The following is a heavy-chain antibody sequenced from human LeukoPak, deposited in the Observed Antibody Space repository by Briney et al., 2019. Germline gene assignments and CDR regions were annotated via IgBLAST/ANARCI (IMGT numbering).Heavy chain of an antibody. CDR3: ARDLDYYDSSGPDAFDI. CDR1: GGSISSGGYY. D-gene: IGHD3-22*01. CDR2: IYYSGST. J-gene: IGHJ3*02. Sequence: SETLSLTCTVSGGSISSGGYYWSWIRQHPGKGLEWIGYIYYSGSTYYNPSLKSRVTISVDTSKNQFFLKLSSVTAADTAVYYCARDLDYYDSSGPDAFDIWGQGTMVTVSS. V-gene: IGHV4-31*03.